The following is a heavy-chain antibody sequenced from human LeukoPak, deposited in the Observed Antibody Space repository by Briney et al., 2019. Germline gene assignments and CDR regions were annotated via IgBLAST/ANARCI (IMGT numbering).Heavy chain of an antibody. J-gene: IGHJ4*02. V-gene: IGHV5-51*01. D-gene: IGHD6-19*01. CDR3: ARPYSSGWPYSFEY. CDR1: GYRFTDYW. Sequence: KGGESLKISCKGSGYRFTDYWIGWVRQKPGKGLEWMGIIYPGNSETRYSPSFQGQVTISADKSINTAYLQWSSLKASDTAMYFCARPYSSGWPYSFEYWGQGTLVTVSS. CDR2: IYPGNSET.